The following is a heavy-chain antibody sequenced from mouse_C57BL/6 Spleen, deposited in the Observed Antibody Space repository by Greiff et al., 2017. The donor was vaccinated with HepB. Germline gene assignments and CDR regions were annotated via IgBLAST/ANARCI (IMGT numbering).Heavy chain of an antibody. CDR1: GYTFTDYN. V-gene: IGHV1-22*01. D-gene: IGHD1-1*01. J-gene: IGHJ3*01. CDR3: ARRGYGSSYPFAY. Sequence: EVKLQESGPELVKPGASVKMSCKASGYTFTDYNMHWVKQSHGKSLEWIGYINPNNGGTSYNQKFKGKATLTVNKSSSTAYMELRSLTSEDSAVYYCARRGYGSSYPFAYWGQGTLVTVSA. CDR2: INPNNGGT.